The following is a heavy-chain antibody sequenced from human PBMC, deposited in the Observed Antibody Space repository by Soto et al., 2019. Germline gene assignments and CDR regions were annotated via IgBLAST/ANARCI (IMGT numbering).Heavy chain of an antibody. Sequence: QVQLQESGPGLVEPSQTLSLTCIVSSGSISSGDYCWSWIRQPPGKGLEWIGHIYNSVSTYSNPSLRSRVTLSVDTSKNQFSLKLSSMTAADTAVYSCARGPSADKVDYWGQGTLVTVSS. CDR2: IYNSVST. J-gene: IGHJ4*02. V-gene: IGHV4-30-4*01. CDR3: ARGPSADKVDY. D-gene: IGHD3-3*01. CDR1: SGSISSGDYC.